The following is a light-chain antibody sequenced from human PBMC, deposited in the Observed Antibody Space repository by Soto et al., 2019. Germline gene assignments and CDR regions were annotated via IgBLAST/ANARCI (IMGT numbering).Light chain of an antibody. CDR2: GAS. V-gene: IGKV3-20*01. Sequence: EIVLTQSPGTLSLSPGERATLSCRASQSVSNNYLAWYQQKPGQAPRLVISGASSRATGIPDRFSASGSGTDFTLTISRLEAEDFAIYYCQQYNIWRTFGQGTDVEIK. CDR3: QQYNIWRT. J-gene: IGKJ1*01. CDR1: QSVSNNY.